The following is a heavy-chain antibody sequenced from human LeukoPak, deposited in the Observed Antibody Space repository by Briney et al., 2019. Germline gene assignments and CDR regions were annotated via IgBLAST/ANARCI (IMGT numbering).Heavy chain of an antibody. CDR2: IYYSGST. CDR1: GGSISSYY. Sequence: PSETLSLTCTVSGGSISSYYWSWIRQPPGKGLEWIGYIYYSGSTNYNPSLESRVTISVDTSKNQFSLKLSSVTAADTAVYYCARRYSSGWYGGYYFDYWGQGTLVTVSS. D-gene: IGHD6-19*01. CDR3: ARRYSSGWYGGYYFDY. J-gene: IGHJ4*02. V-gene: IGHV4-59*01.